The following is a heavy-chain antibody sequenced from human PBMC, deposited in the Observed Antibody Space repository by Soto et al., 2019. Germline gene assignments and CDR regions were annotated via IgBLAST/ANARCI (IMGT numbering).Heavy chain of an antibody. CDR2: INAGNGNT. CDR1: GYTFTSYA. J-gene: IGHJ4*02. CDR3: ARGRLYYDILTGSFDY. Sequence: GASVKVSCKASGYTFTSYAVHWVRQAPGQRLEWMGWINAGNGNTKYSQKFQGRVTITRDTSASTAYMELSSLRSEDTAVYYCARGRLYYDILTGSFDYWGQGTLVTVSS. D-gene: IGHD3-9*01. V-gene: IGHV1-3*01.